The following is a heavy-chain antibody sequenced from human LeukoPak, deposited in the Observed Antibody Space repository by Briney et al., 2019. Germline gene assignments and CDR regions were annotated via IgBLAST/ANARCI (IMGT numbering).Heavy chain of an antibody. V-gene: IGHV4-59*01. D-gene: IGHD1-26*01. Sequence: PSETLSLTCTVSGGSISSYYWSWIRQPPGKGLEWIGYIYYSGSTNYNPSLKSRVTISVDTSKNQFSLKLSSVTAADTAVYYCARESWSYPYCFDYWGQGTLVTVSS. CDR3: ARESWSYPYCFDY. J-gene: IGHJ4*02. CDR1: GGSISSYY. CDR2: IYYSGST.